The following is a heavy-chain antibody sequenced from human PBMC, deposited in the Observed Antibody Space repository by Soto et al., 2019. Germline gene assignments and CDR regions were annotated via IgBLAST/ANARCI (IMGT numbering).Heavy chain of an antibody. CDR1: GGTFSSYA. V-gene: IGHV1-69*01. J-gene: IGHJ6*02. CDR2: IIPVFGTT. CDR3: ATSATSMVMGPAAGNQYGYVMDL. D-gene: IGHD2-2*01. Sequence: QVQLVQSGAEVKKPGSSVKVSCKASGGTFSSYAISWLRQAPGQGLEWMGGIIPVFGTTNYDQKFQGRVTSTTDGSTRTGCLAVCSLRSAHTVVYCCATSATSMVMGPAAGNQYGYVMDLWGQSTRVTAPS.